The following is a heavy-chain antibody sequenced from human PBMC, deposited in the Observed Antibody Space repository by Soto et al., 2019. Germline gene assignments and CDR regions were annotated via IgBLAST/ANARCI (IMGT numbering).Heavy chain of an antibody. V-gene: IGHV4-39*01. D-gene: IGHD3-10*01. Sequence: QLQLQESGPGLVKPSETLSLTCTVSGGSISSSSYYWGWIRQPPGKGLEWIGSIYYSGSTYYNPSLKSRVTISVDTSKTQFSLKLSSVTAADTAVYYCASRRDVLVWFGEFIPFDYWGQGTLVTVSS. CDR3: ASRRDVLVWFGEFIPFDY. CDR1: GGSISSSSYY. CDR2: IYYSGST. J-gene: IGHJ4*02.